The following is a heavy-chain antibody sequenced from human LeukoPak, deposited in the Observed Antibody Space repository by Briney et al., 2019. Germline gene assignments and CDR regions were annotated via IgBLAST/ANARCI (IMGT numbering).Heavy chain of an antibody. V-gene: IGHV1-8*02. D-gene: IGHD6-13*01. J-gene: IGHJ4*02. CDR3: ARAAGFDY. CDR2: MNPNSGNT. CDR1: GGTFSSYA. Sequence: ASVKVSCKASGGTFSSYAISWVRQAPGQGLEWMGWMNPNSGNTGYAQKFQGRVTMTRNTSISTAYMELSSLRSEDTAVYYCARAAGFDYWGQGTLVTVSS.